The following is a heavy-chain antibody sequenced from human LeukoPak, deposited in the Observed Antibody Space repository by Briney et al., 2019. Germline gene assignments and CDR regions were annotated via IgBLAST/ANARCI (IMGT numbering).Heavy chain of an antibody. J-gene: IGHJ4*02. CDR3: GTAHYDFWSGPVDY. D-gene: IGHD3-3*01. CDR1: GFTLSSYA. CDR2: ISGSGGST. Sequence: TGGSLRLSCAASGFTLSSYAMSWVRQAPGKGMEGVSAISGSGGSTYYADSVKGRFTISRDNSKSTLYLQMNSLRAEDTAVYYCGTAHYDFWSGPVDYWGQGTLVTVSS. V-gene: IGHV3-23*01.